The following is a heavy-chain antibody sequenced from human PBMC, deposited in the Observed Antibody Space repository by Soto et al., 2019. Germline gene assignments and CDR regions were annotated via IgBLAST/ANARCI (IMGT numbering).Heavy chain of an antibody. J-gene: IGHJ4*02. CDR3: ARDARNADYDY. D-gene: IGHD3-16*01. V-gene: IGHV3-48*02. Sequence: EVQLVESGGGLVQPGGSLKLSCAVSGFTFSSHAMNWVRQAPGKGLEWVAYIHGTRSIIYYADSVKGRFTISRDNAKISLYLQMDSLRDEDTALYYCARDARNADYDYWGQGTLVTVSS. CDR1: GFTFSSHA. CDR2: IHGTRSII.